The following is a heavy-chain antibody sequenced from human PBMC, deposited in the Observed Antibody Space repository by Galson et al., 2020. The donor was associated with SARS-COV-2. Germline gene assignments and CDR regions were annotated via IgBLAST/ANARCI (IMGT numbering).Heavy chain of an antibody. D-gene: IGHD3-3*01. CDR1: GGSISSGDYY. V-gene: IGHV4-30-4*01. Sequence: SETPSLTCTVSGGSISSGDYYWSWIRQPPGKDLEWIGYIYYSGSTYYNPSLKSRVTISVDTSKNQFSLKLSSVTAADTAVYYCARGGRFLEWLLSVNYYYYMDVWGKGTTVTVSS. CDR3: ARGGRFLEWLLSVNYYYYMDV. CDR2: IYYSGST. J-gene: IGHJ6*03.